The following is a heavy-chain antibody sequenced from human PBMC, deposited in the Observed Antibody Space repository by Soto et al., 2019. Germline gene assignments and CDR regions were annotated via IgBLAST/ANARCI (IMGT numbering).Heavy chain of an antibody. CDR2: ISYDGSNK. CDR1: GFTFSSYA. Sequence: QVQLVECGGGVVQPGRSLRLSCAASGFTFSSYAMHWVRQAPGKGLEWVAVISYDGSNKYYADSVKGRFTISRDNSKNTLYLQMNSLRAEDTAVYYCARDIDYWGQGTLVTVSS. V-gene: IGHV3-30-3*01. CDR3: ARDIDY. J-gene: IGHJ4*02.